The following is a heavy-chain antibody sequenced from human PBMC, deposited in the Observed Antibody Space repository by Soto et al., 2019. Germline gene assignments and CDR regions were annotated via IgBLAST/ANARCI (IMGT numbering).Heavy chain of an antibody. V-gene: IGHV4-59*01. CDR2: VYYSGTT. J-gene: IGHJ6*02. D-gene: IGHD5-18*01. CDR3: SRAPSAYSRGYGMDV. CDR1: GGSISRYY. Sequence: PSETLSLTCTDSGGSISRYYWSWIRQPPGKGLEWIGYVYYSGTTNYNPSLRSRVTISVDTSNNQFSLRLSSVTAADTAVYYCSRAPSAYSRGYGMDVWGRGTMVTVSS.